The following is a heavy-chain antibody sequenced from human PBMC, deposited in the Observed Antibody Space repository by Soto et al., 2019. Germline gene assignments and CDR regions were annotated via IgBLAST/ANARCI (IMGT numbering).Heavy chain of an antibody. CDR1: GFNFRNFN. CDR3: ARDLRGHYGP. J-gene: IGHJ3*01. CDR2: VSGSSSYI. D-gene: IGHD4-17*01. V-gene: IGHV3-21*06. Sequence: RRLSCEGSGFNFRNFNMIWVRQAPGKGLEWVSSVSGSSSYIYYADSVKGRFTVSRDNANNLVFLQMNGLRPEDTAMYYCARDLRGHYGPWGQGTMVTVSS.